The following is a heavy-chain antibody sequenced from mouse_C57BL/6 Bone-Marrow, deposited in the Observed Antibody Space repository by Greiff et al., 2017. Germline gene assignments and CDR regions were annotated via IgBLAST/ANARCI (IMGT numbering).Heavy chain of an antibody. V-gene: IGHV14-4*01. Sequence: VQLQQSGAELVRPGASVKLSCTASGFNIKDDYMHWVKQRPEQGLEWIGWIDPENGDTEYASKFQGKATITADTSSNTAYLQLSSLTSEDAAVYYCTGGRAAWFAYWGQGTLVTVSA. D-gene: IGHD3-3*01. CDR1: GFNIKDDY. CDR3: TGGRAAWFAY. J-gene: IGHJ3*01. CDR2: IDPENGDT.